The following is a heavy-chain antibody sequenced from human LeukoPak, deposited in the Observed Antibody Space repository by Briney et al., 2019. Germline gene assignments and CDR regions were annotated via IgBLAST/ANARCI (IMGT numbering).Heavy chain of an antibody. CDR1: SGSINGYY. D-gene: IGHD6-19*01. CDR2: ISYSGST. V-gene: IGHV4-59*01. J-gene: IGHJ4*02. CDR3: ARDGRAGSLFAY. Sequence: SETLSLTCTVSSGSINGYYWSWIRQPPGKGLEWVGYISYSGSTNYNPSLKSRVAISVDTSKNQFSLKLSSVTAADTAIYYCARDGRAGSLFAYWGQGTLVTVSS.